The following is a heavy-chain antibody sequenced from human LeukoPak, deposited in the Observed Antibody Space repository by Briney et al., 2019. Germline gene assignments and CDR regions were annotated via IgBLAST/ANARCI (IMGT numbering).Heavy chain of an antibody. CDR2: IYPGDSHT. CDR3: ARRGEAMDPFDY. D-gene: IGHD5-18*01. J-gene: IGHJ4*02. V-gene: IGHV5-51*01. Sequence: GESLKSSCKDSGYSFTSYWIGWVRQMPGKGLERMGIIYPGDSHTRYSPCFQGQVTISADKSIHTAHLQWSSLKASDTAIYYCARRGEAMDPFDYWGQGTLVTVSS. CDR1: GYSFTSYW.